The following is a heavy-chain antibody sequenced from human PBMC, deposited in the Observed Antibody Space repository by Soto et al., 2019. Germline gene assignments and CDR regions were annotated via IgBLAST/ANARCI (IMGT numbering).Heavy chain of an antibody. CDR3: ARRAVVVPAAKAYDYYGMDV. J-gene: IGHJ6*02. Sequence: PGESLKISCQGCGESFTSYSPSWVRQMPGKGLEWMGRIDPSDSYTNYSPSFQGHVTIPADKSISTAYLQWSSLKASDTAMYYCARRAVVVPAAKAYDYYGMDVWGQGTTVTVSS. CDR1: GESFTSYS. D-gene: IGHD2-2*01. CDR2: IDPSDSYT. V-gene: IGHV5-10-1*01.